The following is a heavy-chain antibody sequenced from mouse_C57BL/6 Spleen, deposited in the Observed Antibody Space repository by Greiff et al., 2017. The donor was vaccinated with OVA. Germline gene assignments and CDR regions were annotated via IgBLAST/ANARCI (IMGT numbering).Heavy chain of an antibody. D-gene: IGHD1-1*01. CDR1: GYTFTSYW. CDR2: IAPSDSYT. V-gene: IGHV1-59*01. J-gene: IGHJ4*01. Sequence: QVQLQQPGAELVRPGTSVKLSCKASGYTFTSYWMHWVKQRPGQGLEWIGVIAPSDSYTNYNQKFKGKATLTVDTSSSTAYMQLSSLTSEDSAVYYCARRHYGSSPYYAMDDWGQGTSVTVSS. CDR3: ARRHYGSSPYYAMDD.